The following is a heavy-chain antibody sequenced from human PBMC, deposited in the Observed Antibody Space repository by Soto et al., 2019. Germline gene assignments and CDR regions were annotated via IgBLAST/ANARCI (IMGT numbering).Heavy chain of an antibody. D-gene: IGHD1-20*01. Sequence: GESLKISCKVSGYSFVNYWIGWVRQMPGKGLEWMGIIYPADSDTRYSPSFQGQVTISADKSINTAYLQWSSLQASDTATYCCARSRIIGMTWSFDYWGQGTLVTVSS. V-gene: IGHV5-51*01. CDR2: IYPADSDT. CDR1: GYSFVNYW. J-gene: IGHJ4*02. CDR3: ARSRIIGMTWSFDY.